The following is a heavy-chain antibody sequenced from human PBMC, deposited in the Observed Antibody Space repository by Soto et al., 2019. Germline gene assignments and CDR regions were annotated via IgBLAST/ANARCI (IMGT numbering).Heavy chain of an antibody. CDR1: GFDFSAYA. J-gene: IGHJ4*02. CDR3: VTGRCRYITCYPVPLDF. Sequence: GGSLRLSCSASGFDFSAYAMHWVRQAPEKRLEYISAINDNGDDKYYTQSVEGRSTISRDNSKNTLFLHMTSLRPEDTENYHCVTGRCRYITCYPVPLDFWGQGTQVTVS. CDR2: INDNGDDK. V-gene: IGHV3-64D*06. D-gene: IGHD2-21*01.